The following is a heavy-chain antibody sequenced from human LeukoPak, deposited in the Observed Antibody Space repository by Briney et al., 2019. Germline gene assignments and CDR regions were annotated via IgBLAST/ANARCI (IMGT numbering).Heavy chain of an antibody. CDR3: ARDPYDRGGYGAFDL. D-gene: IGHD3-22*01. V-gene: IGHV3-7*01. CDR2: IKQDGSET. Sequence: PAGSLGLYCAASEFSFSDIWMTWVRPRPGKGMQWEANIKQDGSETYYVDSVRGRFTISRDNAKNSLYLQMNSLRAEDTAIYYCARDPYDRGGYGAFDLWGLGTTITVSS. J-gene: IGHJ3*01. CDR1: EFSFSDIW.